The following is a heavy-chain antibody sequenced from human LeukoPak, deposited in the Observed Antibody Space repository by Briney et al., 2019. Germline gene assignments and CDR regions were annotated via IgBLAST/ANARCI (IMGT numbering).Heavy chain of an antibody. J-gene: IGHJ6*02. Sequence: PSETLSPTCTVSGGSISSYYWSWIRQPPGKGLEWIGYIYYSGSTNYNPSLKSRVTISVDTSKNQFSLKMTSVTAADTAVYYCARQVEVTGTQVEVTGTFYSYNMDVWGQGTTVTVSS. CDR3: ARQVEVTGTQVEVTGTFYSYNMDV. V-gene: IGHV4-59*08. CDR1: GGSISSYY. D-gene: IGHD6-19*01. CDR2: IYYSGST.